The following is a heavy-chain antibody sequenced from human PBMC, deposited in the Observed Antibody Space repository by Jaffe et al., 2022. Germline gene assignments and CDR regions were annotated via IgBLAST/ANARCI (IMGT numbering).Heavy chain of an antibody. V-gene: IGHV1-69*02. CDR2: FIPTIEIV. Sequence: QVQLVQSGAEVKKPGSSVKVSCKASGGTFSSHIISWVRQAPGQGLEWMGRFIPTIEIVNYAQKFQGRVTITADKSTTTVYMELNSLRDDDTAMYYCARMPSKGTSVSYSSWGQGTLVTVSS. CDR3: ARMPSKGTSVSYSS. J-gene: IGHJ4*02. D-gene: IGHD1-26*01. CDR1: GGTFSSHI.